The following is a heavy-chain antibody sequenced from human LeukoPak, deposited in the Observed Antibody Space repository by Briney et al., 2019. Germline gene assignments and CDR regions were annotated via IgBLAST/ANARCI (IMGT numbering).Heavy chain of an antibody. CDR1: GFTFSSHS. Sequence: PGGSLRLSCATSGFTFSSHSMRWVRQAPVKGLEWVAKIKQEGSEKHYVDSVKGRFSISRDNTKNSLYLQMNSLRAEDTAVYYCARAMGTSYGFWSGSYTVSYYYYMDVWGKGTTVTVSS. CDR3: ARAMGTSYGFWSGSYTVSYYYYMDV. D-gene: IGHD3-3*01. V-gene: IGHV3-7*01. J-gene: IGHJ6*03. CDR2: IKQEGSEK.